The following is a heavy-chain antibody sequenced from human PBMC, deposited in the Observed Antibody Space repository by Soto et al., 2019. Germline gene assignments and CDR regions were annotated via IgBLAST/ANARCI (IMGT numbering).Heavy chain of an antibody. J-gene: IGHJ6*02. Sequence: QVQLVQSGAEVKKPGASVKVSCKASGYTFTGYYMHWVRQAPGQGLEWMGWINPNSGGTNYAQKFQGWVTMTRDTSISTAYMELSRLRSDDTAVYYCARDRTVAFVDTAMVPQTYGMDVWGQGTTVTVSS. CDR3: ARDRTVAFVDTAMVPQTYGMDV. CDR2: INPNSGGT. V-gene: IGHV1-2*04. D-gene: IGHD5-18*01. CDR1: GYTFTGYY.